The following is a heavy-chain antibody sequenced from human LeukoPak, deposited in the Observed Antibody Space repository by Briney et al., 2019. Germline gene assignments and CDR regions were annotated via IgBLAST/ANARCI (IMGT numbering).Heavy chain of an antibody. V-gene: IGHV4-34*01. CDR1: GGSFSGYY. CDR3: AREYCSGGSCSIRNYYYYYYMDV. CDR2: INHSGST. J-gene: IGHJ6*03. Sequence: SETLSLTCAVYGGSFSGYYWSWIRQPPGKELEWIGEINHSGSTNYNPSLKSRVTISVDTSKNQFSLKLSSVTAADTAVYYCAREYCSGGSCSIRNYYYYYYMDVWGKGTTVIVSS. D-gene: IGHD2-15*01.